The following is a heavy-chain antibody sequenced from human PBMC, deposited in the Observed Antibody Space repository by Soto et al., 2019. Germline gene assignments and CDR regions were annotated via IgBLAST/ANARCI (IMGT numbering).Heavy chain of an antibody. CDR1: CGSISGSNHY. CDR3: ARAKLGELLLLDF. D-gene: IGHD3-16*01. V-gene: IGHV4-30-4*02. CDR2: IFSSGNT. J-gene: IGHJ4*02. Sequence: SETLSLTCSVSCGSISGSNHYWNWIRQSPGKGPEWIGYIFSSGNTYNNPSLNTRAALSVDTFKNQFSLMLTSVTAADTAVYYCARAKLGELLLLDFWGQGILVTVSS.